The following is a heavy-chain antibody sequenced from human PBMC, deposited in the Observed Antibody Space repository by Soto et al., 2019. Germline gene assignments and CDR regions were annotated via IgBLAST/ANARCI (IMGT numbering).Heavy chain of an antibody. J-gene: IGHJ6*03. CDR3: ARRLGYSSGWGYYYYYYYMDV. Sequence: GGSLRLSCAASGFTFSDYYMSWIRQAPGKGLEWVSYISSSGSTIYYADSVKGRFTISRDNAKNSLYLQMNSLRAEDTAVYYCARRLGYSSGWGYYYYYYYMDVWGKGTTVTVSS. CDR2: ISSSGSTI. V-gene: IGHV3-11*01. CDR1: GFTFSDYY. D-gene: IGHD6-19*01.